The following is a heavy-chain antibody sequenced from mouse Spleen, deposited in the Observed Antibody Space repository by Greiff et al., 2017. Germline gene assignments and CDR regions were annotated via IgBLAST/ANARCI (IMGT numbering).Heavy chain of an antibody. CDR3: ARTYDYCYAMDY. D-gene: IGHD2-4*01. CDR2: IHPNSGST. CDR1: GYTFTSYW. V-gene: IGHV1-64*01. Sequence: QVQLQQPGAELVKPGASVKLSCKASGYTFTSYWMHWVKQRPGQGLEWIGMIHPNSGSTNYNEKFKSKATLTVDKSSSTAYMQLSSLTSEDSAVYYCARTYDYCYAMDYWGQGTSVTVSS. J-gene: IGHJ4*01.